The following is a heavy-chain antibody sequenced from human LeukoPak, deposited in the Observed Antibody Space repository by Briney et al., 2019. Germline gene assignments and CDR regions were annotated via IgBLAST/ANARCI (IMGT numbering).Heavy chain of an antibody. CDR3: ARDSLRAVAGYNWFDP. V-gene: IGHV4-39*07. J-gene: IGHJ5*02. CDR2: IYYSGST. Sequence: SETLSLTCTVSGGSISSSSYYWGWIRQPPGKGLEWIGSIYYSGSTYYNPSLKSRVTISVDTSKNQFSLKLSSVTAADTAVYYCARDSLRAVAGYNWFDPWGQGTLVTVSS. CDR1: GGSISSSSYY. D-gene: IGHD6-19*01.